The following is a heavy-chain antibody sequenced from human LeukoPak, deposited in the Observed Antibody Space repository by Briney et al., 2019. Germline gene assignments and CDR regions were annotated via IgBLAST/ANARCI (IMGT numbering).Heavy chain of an antibody. V-gene: IGHV1-2*02. CDR3: ARSTPLYYYDSSGFLHY. J-gene: IGHJ4*02. Sequence: ASVKVSCKASGYTFTAYYMHWVRQAPGQGLEWMGWINPNSGGTNYAQKFQGRVTMTRDTSISTAYMELSRLRSDDTAVYYCARSTPLYYYDSSGFLHYWGQGTLVTVSS. D-gene: IGHD3-22*01. CDR1: GYTFTAYY. CDR2: INPNSGGT.